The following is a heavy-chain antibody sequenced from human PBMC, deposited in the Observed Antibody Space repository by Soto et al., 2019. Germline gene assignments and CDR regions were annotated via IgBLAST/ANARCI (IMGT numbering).Heavy chain of an antibody. J-gene: IGHJ3*02. V-gene: IGHV3-7*03. D-gene: IGHD2-15*01. Sequence: VGSLRLSCAASGFTFSDYSMSWVRQSPGKGLEGVANIKQDGGEEDYVGSVKGRLTISADKSISTAYLQWSSLKASDTAMYYCARRMVVRRGDAFDTWGQGTMVTVSS. CDR2: IKQDGGEE. CDR1: GFTFSDYS. CDR3: ARRMVVRRGDAFDT.